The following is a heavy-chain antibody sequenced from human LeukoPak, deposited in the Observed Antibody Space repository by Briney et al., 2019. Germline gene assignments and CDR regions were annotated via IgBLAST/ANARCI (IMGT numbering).Heavy chain of an antibody. CDR3: ARVGEGRYYQYYYMDV. D-gene: IGHD1-26*01. CDR2: ISKNGGNT. J-gene: IGHJ6*03. Sequence: GSLRLSCAASGFTLSSYAMHWVRQAPGKGLEYVSAISKNGGNTYYANSVKGRFSISRDNSKNTLYLQMGSLRTEDMAVYYCARVGEGRYYQYYYMDVWGKGTTVTVSS. V-gene: IGHV3-64*01. CDR1: GFTLSSYA.